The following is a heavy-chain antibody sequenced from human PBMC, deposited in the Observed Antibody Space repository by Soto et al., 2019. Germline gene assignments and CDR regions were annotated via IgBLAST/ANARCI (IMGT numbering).Heavy chain of an antibody. J-gene: IGHJ6*02. Sequence: GGSLRLSCTAYGFTFSTHGINWVRQAPGKGLEWVSYISGSSRVIYHADSVKGRFTISRDNAENSLYLQMNSLRDEDTAVYYCARSIEAARDGMDVWGQGTTVTVSS. CDR3: ARSIEAARDGMDV. CDR1: GFTFSTHG. D-gene: IGHD1-26*01. CDR2: ISGSSRVI. V-gene: IGHV3-48*02.